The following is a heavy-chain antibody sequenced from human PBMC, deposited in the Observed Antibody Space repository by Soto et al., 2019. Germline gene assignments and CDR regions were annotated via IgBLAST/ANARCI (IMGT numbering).Heavy chain of an antibody. J-gene: IGHJ6*02. CDR1: GGSSSSYY. D-gene: IGHD6-6*01. CDR3: ARVRIAARTGAYGMDV. V-gene: IGHV4-4*07. CDR2: IYTSGST. Sequence: LSLTCTVSGGSSSSYYWSWIRQPAGKGLEWIGRIYTSGSTNYNPSLKSRVTMSVDTSKNQFSLKLSSVTAADTAVYYCARVRIAARTGAYGMDVWGQGTTVTVSS.